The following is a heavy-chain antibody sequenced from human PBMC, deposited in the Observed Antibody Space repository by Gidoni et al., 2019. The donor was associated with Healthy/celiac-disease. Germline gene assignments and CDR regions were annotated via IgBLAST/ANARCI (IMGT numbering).Heavy chain of an antibody. CDR1: RGSISSYY. D-gene: IGHD5-12*01. CDR2: IYYSGST. J-gene: IGHJ4*02. V-gene: IGHV4-59*01. Sequence: QVQLQESGPGMVKPSETLSLTCTVSRGSISSYYWSWIRQPPGKGLEWIGYIYYSGSTNYNPSLKSRVTISVDTSKNQFSLKLSSVTAADTAVYYCARHARDGYRGTDFDYWGQGTLVTVSS. CDR3: ARHARDGYRGTDFDY.